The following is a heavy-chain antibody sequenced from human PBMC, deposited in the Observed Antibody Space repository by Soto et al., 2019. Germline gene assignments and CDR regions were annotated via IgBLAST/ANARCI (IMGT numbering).Heavy chain of an antibody. D-gene: IGHD3-22*01. CDR2: IYYSGNT. Sequence: SETMSLTCAVSGGSIISGGFSWSCIRQSPGKGLELIGYIYYSGNTNYNPPLKSRVTISVDRSKNECSLRLSSVTAADTAVYYCARATFIRKGYYDATDYYNFDYWGQGTLVTV. V-gene: IGHV4-30-2*06. CDR3: ARATFIRKGYYDATDYYNFDY. CDR1: GGSIISGGFS. J-gene: IGHJ4*02.